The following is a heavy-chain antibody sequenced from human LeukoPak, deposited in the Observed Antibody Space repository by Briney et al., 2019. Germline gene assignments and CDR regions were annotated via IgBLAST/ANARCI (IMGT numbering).Heavy chain of an antibody. CDR2: ISYDGSNK. Sequence: PGGSLRLSCAASGFTFSSYAMHWVRQAPGKGLEWVAVISYDGSNKYYADSVKGRFTISRDNSKNTLYLQMNSLRAEDTAVYYCARDDRYCSSTSCLLDYWGQGTLVTVSS. CDR1: GFTFSSYA. V-gene: IGHV3-30-3*01. CDR3: ARDDRYCSSTSCLLDY. J-gene: IGHJ4*02. D-gene: IGHD2-2*01.